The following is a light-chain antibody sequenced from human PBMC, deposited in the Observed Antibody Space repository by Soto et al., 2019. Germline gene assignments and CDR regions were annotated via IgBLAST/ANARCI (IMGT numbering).Light chain of an antibody. CDR1: SSDVGGYNY. CDR3: SSYTGTSTQV. V-gene: IGLV2-14*01. J-gene: IGLJ1*01. CDR2: DVT. Sequence: QSVLTQAASVSGSLGQSITISCTGTSSDVGGYNYVSWYQQYPGKAPKFMIYDVTYRPSGVSNRFSGAKSGSTASLTISGLRTEDEANYYCSSYTGTSTQVFGTGTKVTVL.